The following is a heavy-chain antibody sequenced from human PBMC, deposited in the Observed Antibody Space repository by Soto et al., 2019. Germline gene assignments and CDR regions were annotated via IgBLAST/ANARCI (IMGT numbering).Heavy chain of an antibody. CDR1: GFSFSSYG. D-gene: IGHD6-13*01. Sequence: PGGSLRLSCAASGFSFSSYGMHWVRQTPGKGLEWVAGISYDGSNKYYVDSMKGRLTISRDNSKNTLDLQMNSLRAEDTAVYYCAKDFIAAAGIVYYFDYWGQGTLVTVSS. CDR3: AKDFIAAAGIVYYFDY. J-gene: IGHJ4*02. CDR2: ISYDGSNK. V-gene: IGHV3-30*18.